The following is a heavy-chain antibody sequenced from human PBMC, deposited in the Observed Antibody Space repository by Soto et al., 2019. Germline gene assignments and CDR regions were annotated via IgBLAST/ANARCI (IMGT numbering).Heavy chain of an antibody. Sequence: QVQLVQSGAEVKKPESSVKVSCKAPGGTFSTYAISWVRQAPGQGLEWMGGIIPMFGTANYAQRFQDRFTITADESTNTAYMELSRLRSEDTAVYFCASGIQLWLRRINNGYSGWGQGTLVTVSS. D-gene: IGHD5-18*01. CDR1: GGTFSTYA. CDR2: IIPMFGTA. CDR3: ASGIQLWLRRINNGYSG. V-gene: IGHV1-69*12. J-gene: IGHJ4*02.